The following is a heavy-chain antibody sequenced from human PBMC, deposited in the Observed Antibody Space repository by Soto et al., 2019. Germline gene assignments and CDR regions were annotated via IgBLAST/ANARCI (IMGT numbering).Heavy chain of an antibody. Sequence: SETLSLTCAVHGGTFSAYYWSWIRQAPGKGLEWIGEINHRGSATYSPSLKSRVTISVDTAKDQFSLRLTSLTAADTAVYFCARGGWGISSTPYYDNYYYMDIWGKGTTVPVSS. CDR3: ARGGWGISSTPYYDNYYYMDI. V-gene: IGHV4-34*01. J-gene: IGHJ6*03. CDR2: INHRGSA. D-gene: IGHD3-22*01. CDR1: GGTFSAYY.